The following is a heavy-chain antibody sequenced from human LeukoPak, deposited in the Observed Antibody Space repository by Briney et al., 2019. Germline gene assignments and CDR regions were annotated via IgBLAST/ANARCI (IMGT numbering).Heavy chain of an antibody. CDR1: GYSISSGYY. V-gene: IGHV4-38-2*01. J-gene: IGHJ6*03. CDR3: ARAGGSSSPYYYYYMDV. D-gene: IGHD6-6*01. Sequence: SETLSLTCAVAGYSISSGYYWAWIRQPPGRGLGWIANIYHTGNTYYDPSLNSRVTMSVDTSKNQFSLRLSSVTAADTAVYYCARAGGSSSPYYYYYMDVWGKGTTVTVSS. CDR2: IYHTGNT.